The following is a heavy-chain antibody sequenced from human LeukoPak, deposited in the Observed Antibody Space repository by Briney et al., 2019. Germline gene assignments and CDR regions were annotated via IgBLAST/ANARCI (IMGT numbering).Heavy chain of an antibody. V-gene: IGHV3-49*04. D-gene: IGHD3-3*01. Sequence: GGSLRLSCAASGFTFSSYGMHWVRQAPGKGLEWVGFIRSKVYGGTTEYAASVKGRFTISRDDSKSIAYLQMNSLKTEDTAVYYCTSPFWSRMYNWFDPWGQGTLVTVSS. J-gene: IGHJ5*02. CDR3: TSPFWSRMYNWFDP. CDR1: GFTFSSYG. CDR2: IRSKVYGGTT.